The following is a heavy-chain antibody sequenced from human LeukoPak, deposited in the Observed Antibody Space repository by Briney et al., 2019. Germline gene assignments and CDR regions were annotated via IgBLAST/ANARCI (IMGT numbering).Heavy chain of an antibody. CDR1: GFTFSSYA. V-gene: IGHV4-34*01. D-gene: IGHD6-13*01. J-gene: IGHJ4*02. CDR3: ARFPRYSSSFDY. CDR2: INHSGST. Sequence: GSLRLSCAASGFTFSSYAMSWIRQPPGKGLEWIGEINHSGSTNYNPSLKSRVTISVDTSKNQFSLKLSSVTAADTAVYYCARFPRYSSSFDYWGQGTLVTVSS.